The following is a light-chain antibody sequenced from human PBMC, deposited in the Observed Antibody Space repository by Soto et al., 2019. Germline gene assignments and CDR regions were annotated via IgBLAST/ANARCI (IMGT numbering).Light chain of an antibody. CDR3: CTYTVNLEV. V-gene: IGLV2-11*01. CDR1: SSDVGGYNY. J-gene: IGLJ1*01. CDR2: DVS. Sequence: QSALTQPPSVSGSPGRSVTISCTGTSSDVGGYNYVAWYQQHPGKAPKVMIYDVSKRPSGVPDRFSGSKSGNTASLTISGLQAVDEADDYCCTYTVNLEVVVPGTDVT.